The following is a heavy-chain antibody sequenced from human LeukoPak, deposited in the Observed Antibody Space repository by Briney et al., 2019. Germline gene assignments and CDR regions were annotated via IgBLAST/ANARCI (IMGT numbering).Heavy chain of an antibody. CDR1: GGSISSGGYS. D-gene: IGHD3-22*01. J-gene: IGHJ4*02. CDR2: IYHSGST. V-gene: IGHV4-30-2*01. Sequence: SQTLSLTCAVSGGSISSGGYSWSWIRQPPGKGLEWIGYIYHSGSTYYNPSLKSRVTISVDRSKNQFSLKLSSVTAADTAVYYCARGGSSGYRGYYFDYWGQGTLVTDSS. CDR3: ARGGSSGYRGYYFDY.